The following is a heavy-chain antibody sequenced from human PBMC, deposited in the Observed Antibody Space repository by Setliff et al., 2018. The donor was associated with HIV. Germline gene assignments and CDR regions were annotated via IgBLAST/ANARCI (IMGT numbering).Heavy chain of an antibody. J-gene: IGHJ4*02. Sequence: GESLKISCKASGYKFTGYWINWVRQMPGKGLEWMGRIDPSDSCVDYSPSFQGHVTISADKSISTAYLQWSSLKASDTAMYYCARGFYGDYYFDYWGQGTLVTVSS. D-gene: IGHD4-17*01. CDR1: GYKFTGYW. V-gene: IGHV5-10-1*01. CDR3: ARGFYGDYYFDY. CDR2: IDPSDSCV.